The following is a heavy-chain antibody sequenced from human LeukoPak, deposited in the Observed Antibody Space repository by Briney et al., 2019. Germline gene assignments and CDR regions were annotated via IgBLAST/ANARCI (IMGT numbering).Heavy chain of an antibody. D-gene: IGHD6-13*01. CDR2: IYHSGST. J-gene: IGHJ4*02. V-gene: IGHV4-4*02. CDR1: GGSISSSNW. CDR3: ASHSSAAAGTGGVLGY. Sequence: SGTLSLTCAVSGGSISSSNWWSWVRQPPGKGLEWIGEIYHSGSTNYNPSLKSRVTISVDKSKNQFSLKLSSVTAADTAVYYCASHSSAAAGTGGVLGYWGQGTLVTVSS.